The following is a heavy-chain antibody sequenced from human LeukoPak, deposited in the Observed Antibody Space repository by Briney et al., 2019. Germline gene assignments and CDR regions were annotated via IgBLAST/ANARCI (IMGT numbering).Heavy chain of an antibody. V-gene: IGHV3-53*01. CDR2: IYSGGST. J-gene: IGHJ4*02. CDR1: GFTVNNNY. CDR3: ARVRYGGAAYFDY. Sequence: GGSLRLSCAVSGFTVNNNYMSWVRQAPGKGLELVSVIYSGGSTYYVDSVKGRFTISRDNSKNTLYLQMNSLRAEDTAVYYCARVRYGGAAYFDYWGQGTQVTVSS. D-gene: IGHD1-26*01.